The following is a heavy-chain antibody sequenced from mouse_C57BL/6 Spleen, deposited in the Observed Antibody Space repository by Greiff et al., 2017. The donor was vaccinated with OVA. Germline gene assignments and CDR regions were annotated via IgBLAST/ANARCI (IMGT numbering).Heavy chain of an antibody. CDR2: ISYDGSN. Sequence: EVKLMESGPGLVKPSQSLSLTCSVTGYSITSGYYWNWIRQFPGNKLEWMGYISYDGSNNYNPSLKNRISITRDTSKNQFFLKLNSVTTEDTATYYCARYYYGSSPLFDYWGQGTTLTVSS. CDR1: GYSITSGYY. D-gene: IGHD1-1*01. V-gene: IGHV3-6*01. J-gene: IGHJ2*01. CDR3: ARYYYGSSPLFDY.